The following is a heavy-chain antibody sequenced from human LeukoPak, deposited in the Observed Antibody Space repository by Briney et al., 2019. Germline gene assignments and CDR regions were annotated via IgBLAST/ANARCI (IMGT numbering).Heavy chain of an antibody. D-gene: IGHD3-3*01. CDR1: GFTFSSYW. CDR3: ARGVPYDSWSGPHYSDY. CDR2: IKQDGSQE. J-gene: IGHJ4*02. V-gene: IGHV3-7*01. Sequence: GGSLRLSCAASGFTFSSYWMSWVRQAPGRGLEWVAHIKQDGSQEYYVDSVKGRFTISRDSAKNSLYLQMNSLRAEDTAVYYCARGVPYDSWSGPHYSDYWGQGTLVTVSS.